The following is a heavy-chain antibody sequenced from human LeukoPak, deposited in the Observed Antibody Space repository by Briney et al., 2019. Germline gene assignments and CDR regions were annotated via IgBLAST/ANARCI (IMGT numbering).Heavy chain of an antibody. J-gene: IGHJ2*01. V-gene: IGHV3-9*01. CDR3: ARGLGGDQGYFDL. CDR2: INWNSGTL. Sequence: GRSLRLSCAASGFIFDDYAMHWVRQAPGKGLEWVSTINWNSGTLDYAVSVKGRFTISRDNAKNSLYLQMNSLRTEDTALYYCARGLGGDQGYFDLWGRGTLATVSS. CDR1: GFIFDDYA. D-gene: IGHD3-10*01.